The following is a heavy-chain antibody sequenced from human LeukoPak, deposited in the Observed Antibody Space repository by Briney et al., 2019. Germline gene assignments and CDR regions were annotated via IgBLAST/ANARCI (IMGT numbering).Heavy chain of an antibody. CDR1: GFTFSSYG. D-gene: IGHD2-2*01. CDR2: IRYDGSNK. CDR3: AKDIVVVPAAIVGAFDI. V-gene: IGHV3-30*02. Sequence: QPGRSLRLSCAASGFTFSSYGMHWVRQAPGKGLEWVAFIRYDGSNKYYADSVKGRFTISRDNSKNTLYLQTNSLRAEDTAVYYCAKDIVVVPAAIVGAFDIWGQGTMVTVSS. J-gene: IGHJ3*02.